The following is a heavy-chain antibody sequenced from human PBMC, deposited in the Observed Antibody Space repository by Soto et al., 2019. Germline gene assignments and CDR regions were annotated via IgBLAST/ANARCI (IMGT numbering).Heavy chain of an antibody. V-gene: IGHV3-23*01. CDR2: IRGSADGT. D-gene: IGHD3-3*01. J-gene: IGHJ3*01. CDR3: AKDTVGGYSFWSGYYSDGLDV. CDR1: GFTFDSYA. Sequence: EVKLLESGGGLAQPGGYLRLSCVGSGFTFDSYAISWVRQAPGERLQWIAAIRGSADGTDYAHSVRGRFTISRDNAKKMVHLQMESVRLEETAVYFCAKDTVGGYSFWSGYYSDGLDVWGQGTLVSVS.